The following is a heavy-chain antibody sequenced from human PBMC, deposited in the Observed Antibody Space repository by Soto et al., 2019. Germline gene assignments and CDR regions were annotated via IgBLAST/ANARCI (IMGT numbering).Heavy chain of an antibody. J-gene: IGHJ4*02. Sequence: SETLSLTCAVSGYCISSSNWWGWIRQPPGKGLEWIGYIYYSGTTYYNPSLKSRVTMSVDTSKNQFSLKLTSVTAVDTAVYYCARREIQGPIDYWGQGTLVTVSS. CDR3: ARREIQGPIDY. D-gene: IGHD1-26*01. CDR1: GYCISSSNW. CDR2: IYYSGTT. V-gene: IGHV4-28*01.